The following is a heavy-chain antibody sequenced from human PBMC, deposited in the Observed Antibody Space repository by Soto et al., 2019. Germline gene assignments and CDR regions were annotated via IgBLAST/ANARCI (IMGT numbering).Heavy chain of an antibody. D-gene: IGHD2-2*01. CDR1: GFTFSNYA. CDR2: ISGSGGST. Sequence: EVQLLESGGGLVQPGGSLRLSCAASGFTFSNYAMTWVRQAPGKGLEWVSVISGSGGSTYYADSVKGRFTISRDNSKNTLDLQMNSLRAEDTAVYYCAKRTLTSCYPFDYRGQGALVTVSS. J-gene: IGHJ4*02. V-gene: IGHV3-23*01. CDR3: AKRTLTSCYPFDY.